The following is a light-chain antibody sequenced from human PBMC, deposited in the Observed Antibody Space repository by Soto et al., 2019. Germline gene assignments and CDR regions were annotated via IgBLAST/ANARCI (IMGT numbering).Light chain of an antibody. CDR2: DAS. J-gene: IGKJ1*01. CDR1: QSISSW. CDR3: KQYNSLWK. Sequence: DIQMTSSHSTLSAAVVYIFKILCRASQSISSWLAWYQQKPGKAPKLLIYDASSLESGVPSRFSGSGSGTEFTLTISSLQPDDFATYYCKQYNSLWKCGQGNKGDIK. V-gene: IGKV1-5*02.